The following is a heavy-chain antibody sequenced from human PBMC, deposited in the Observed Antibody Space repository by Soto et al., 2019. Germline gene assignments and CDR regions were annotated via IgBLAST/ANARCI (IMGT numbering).Heavy chain of an antibody. CDR1: GGSFSGYY. CDR2: INHSGST. Sequence: SETLSLTCAVYGGSFSGYYWSWIRQPPGKGLEWIGEINHSGSTNYNPSLKSRVTISVDTSKNQFSLKLSSVTAADTAVYYCARGRDYVWGSYRYFDYWGQGTLVTAPQ. J-gene: IGHJ4*02. CDR3: ARGRDYVWGSYRYFDY. V-gene: IGHV4-34*01. D-gene: IGHD3-16*02.